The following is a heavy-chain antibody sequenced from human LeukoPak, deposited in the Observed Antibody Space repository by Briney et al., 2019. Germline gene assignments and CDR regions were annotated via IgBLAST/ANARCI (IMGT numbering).Heavy chain of an antibody. CDR2: INTDGSST. V-gene: IGHV3-74*01. CDR3: ARAREPSTRARASDD. J-gene: IGHJ4*02. CDR1: GVTFSSYW. Sequence: GGSLRLSSAASGVTFSSYWMHWGRQAPGKGLVWGSRINTDGSSTSYAHSVKGRFTISRDNAKNTLYLQMNTLTAADTAVYYCARAREPSTRARASDDWGQGTLVTVSS. D-gene: IGHD1-26*01.